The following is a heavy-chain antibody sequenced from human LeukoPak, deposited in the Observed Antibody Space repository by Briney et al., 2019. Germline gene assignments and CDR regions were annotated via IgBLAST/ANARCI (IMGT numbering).Heavy chain of an antibody. CDR3: ARVDRYHYYLDV. CDR2: IMPLFNTA. J-gene: IGHJ6*03. CDR1: GGTFSSYS. V-gene: IGHV1-69*05. Sequence: ASVKVSCKASGGTFSSYSITWVRQAPGQGLEWMGGIMPLFNTANYAQQFQGRVTITTDESTSTAYMELSSLRFEDTAMYYCARVDRYHYYLDVWGKGTTVTVSS.